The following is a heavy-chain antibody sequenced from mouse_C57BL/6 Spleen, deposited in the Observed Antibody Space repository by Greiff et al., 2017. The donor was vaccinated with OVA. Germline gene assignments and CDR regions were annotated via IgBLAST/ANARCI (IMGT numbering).Heavy chain of an antibody. CDR2: INPNNGGT. D-gene: IGHD2-3*01. V-gene: IGHV1-22*01. J-gene: IGHJ4*01. Sequence: EVQLQQSGPELVKPGASVKMSCKASGYTFTDYNMHLVKQSHGQSLEWIGYINPNNGGTNYNQKFKGKATLTVNKSSSTAYMELRSLTSEDSAVYYCARKDDGYYVGAMDYWGQGTSVTVSS. CDR1: GYTFTDYN. CDR3: ARKDDGYYVGAMDY.